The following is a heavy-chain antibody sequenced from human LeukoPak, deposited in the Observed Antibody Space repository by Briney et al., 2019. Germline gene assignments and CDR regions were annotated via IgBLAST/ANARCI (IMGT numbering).Heavy chain of an antibody. Sequence: SETLSLTCTVSGGSISSYYWGWIRQPPGKGLEWIGSIYYSGSTYYNPSLKSRVTISVDTSKNQFSLKLSSVTAADTAVYYCASSIMIFGVVPDAFDIWGQGTMVTVSS. J-gene: IGHJ3*02. CDR3: ASSIMIFGVVPDAFDI. D-gene: IGHD3-3*01. CDR2: IYYSGST. V-gene: IGHV4-39*01. CDR1: GGSISSYY.